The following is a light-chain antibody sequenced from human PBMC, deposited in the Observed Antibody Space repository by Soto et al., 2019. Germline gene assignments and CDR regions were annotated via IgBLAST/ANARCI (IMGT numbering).Light chain of an antibody. CDR3: QQYGTSPIT. Sequence: ETVLTQSPGTLSLSPGERATLSCRASQSVGRNFLAWYQQKPGQAPRHLIYGASNRATGIPDRFSGSGSGTDFILTISRLEPEDFAVYYCQQYGTSPITFGQGTRLQIK. CDR2: GAS. J-gene: IGKJ5*01. CDR1: QSVGRNF. V-gene: IGKV3-20*01.